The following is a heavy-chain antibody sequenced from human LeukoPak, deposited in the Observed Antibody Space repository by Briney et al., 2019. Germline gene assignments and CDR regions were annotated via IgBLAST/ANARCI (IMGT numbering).Heavy chain of an antibody. V-gene: IGHV3-11*04. D-gene: IGHD3-22*01. CDR2: ISSSGSTI. CDR3: AGADYYDSSGGDY. CDR1: GFTFSNYY. J-gene: IGHJ4*02. Sequence: GGSLRLSCAASGFTFSNYYMSWIRRAPGKGLEWVSYISSSGSTIYYADSVKGRFTISRDNAKNSLYLQMNSLRAEDTAVYYCAGADYYDSSGGDYWGQGTLVTVSS.